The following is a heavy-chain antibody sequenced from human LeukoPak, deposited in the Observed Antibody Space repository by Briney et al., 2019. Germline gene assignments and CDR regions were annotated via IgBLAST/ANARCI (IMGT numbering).Heavy chain of an antibody. J-gene: IGHJ4*02. D-gene: IGHD5-18*01. CDR2: IYYSGST. CDR3: AKGWIQIWMPFDY. CDR1: GGSISSYY. V-gene: IGHV4-59*01. Sequence: NPSETLSLTCTVSGGSISSYYWSWIRQPPGKGLEWIGYIYYSGSTNYNPSLKSRVTISVDTSKNQFSLKLSSVTAADTAVYYCAKGWIQIWMPFDYWGQGTLVTVSS.